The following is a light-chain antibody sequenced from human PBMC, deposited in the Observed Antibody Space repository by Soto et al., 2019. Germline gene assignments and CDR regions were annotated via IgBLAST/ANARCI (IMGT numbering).Light chain of an antibody. CDR1: SSDVGGYNY. J-gene: IGLJ1*01. V-gene: IGLV2-14*01. CDR3: SSFISTSTLPYV. CDR2: EVT. Sequence: QSALTQPASVSGSPGQSITISCTGTSSDVGGYNYVSWYQQHPGKAPKLMIHEVTNRPSGISNRFSGSKSGNTASLTITGLQAEDEADYYCSSFISTSTLPYVFGTGTKVTVL.